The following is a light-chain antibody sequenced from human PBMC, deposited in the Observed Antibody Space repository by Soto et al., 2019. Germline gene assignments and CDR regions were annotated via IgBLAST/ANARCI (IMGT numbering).Light chain of an antibody. J-gene: IGKJ1*01. Sequence: DIQMTQSPSSLSASVGDRVTITCRASQSISSYLNWYQQKPGKAPKLLIYAASSLQSGVPSRFSGSGSGTEFTLTISSLQPDDFATYYCQHYNSYSEAFGRGTKVDIK. V-gene: IGKV1-39*01. CDR2: AAS. CDR1: QSISSY. CDR3: QHYNSYSEA.